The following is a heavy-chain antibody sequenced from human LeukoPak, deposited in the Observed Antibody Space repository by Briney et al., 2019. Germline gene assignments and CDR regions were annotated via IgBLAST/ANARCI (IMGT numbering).Heavy chain of an antibody. J-gene: IGHJ4*02. CDR3: AKDLRGYSYVMDY. D-gene: IGHD5-18*01. V-gene: IGHV3-48*01. Sequence: GGSLRLSCTASGFSFSRYSMNWVRQAPGKGLEWISYISSDGSTIYYADSVKGRFTISRDNARSSLYLEMNSLRIEDTALFYCAKDLRGYSYVMDYWGQGALVTVSS. CDR2: ISSDGSTI. CDR1: GFSFSRYS.